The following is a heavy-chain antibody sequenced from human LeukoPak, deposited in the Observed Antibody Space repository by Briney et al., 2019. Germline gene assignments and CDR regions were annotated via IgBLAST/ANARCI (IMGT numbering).Heavy chain of an antibody. CDR3: ARDVLLYFGEPSGRLDY. Sequence: KPSETLSLTCTVSGGSISSSAYYWAWIRQSPGKGLEWIGSIYYSGSTNYKPSLKSRVTLSVNTSKNQFSLKLSSVTAADTAVYYCARDVLLYFGEPSGRLDYWGQGTLVTVSS. J-gene: IGHJ4*02. CDR2: IYYSGST. V-gene: IGHV4-39*07. CDR1: GGSISSSAYY. D-gene: IGHD3-10*01.